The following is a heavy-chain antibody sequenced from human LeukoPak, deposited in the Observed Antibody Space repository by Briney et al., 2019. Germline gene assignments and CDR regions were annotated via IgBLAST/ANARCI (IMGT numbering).Heavy chain of an antibody. J-gene: IGHJ4*02. CDR3: ARHTSTYLDQ. V-gene: IGHV1-2*02. CDR1: GNTLTGYY. CDR2: INPDSGGT. D-gene: IGHD2-2*01. Sequence: GASVKVSCKASGNTLTGYYIHWVRQAPGQGLEWMGWINPDSGGTRYAQKFQGRVTMTRDTSTSTAYMELSRLGSDDTAVYFCARHTSTYLDQWGQGALVTVSS.